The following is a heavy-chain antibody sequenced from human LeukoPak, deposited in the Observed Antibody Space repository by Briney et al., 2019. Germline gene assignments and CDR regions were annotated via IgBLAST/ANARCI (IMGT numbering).Heavy chain of an antibody. CDR1: GYTFTTYD. V-gene: IGHV1-8*01. D-gene: IGHD5-18*01. CDR2: MNPNSGNT. Sequence: ASVKVSCKASGYTFTTYDINWVRQATGQGLEWMGWMNPNSGNTGYAQKFQGRVTTTRNISISTAFMELSGLRSEDTAVYFCARRNTAMVAGLDYWGQGSLVTVSS. J-gene: IGHJ4*02. CDR3: ARRNTAMVAGLDY.